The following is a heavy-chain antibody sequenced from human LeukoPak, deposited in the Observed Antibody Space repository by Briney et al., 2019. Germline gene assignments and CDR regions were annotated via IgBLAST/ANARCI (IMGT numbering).Heavy chain of an antibody. D-gene: IGHD3-3*01. Sequence: SETLSLTCTVSGYSISSGYYWGWIRQPPGKGLEWIGSIYHSGSTYYNPSLKSRVTISVDTSKNQFSLKLSSVTAADTAVYYCARCGSYYDIWSGYYTGTHFDYWGQGTLVTVSS. CDR2: IYHSGST. CDR1: GYSISSGYY. CDR3: ARCGSYYDIWSGYYTGTHFDY. J-gene: IGHJ4*02. V-gene: IGHV4-38-2*02.